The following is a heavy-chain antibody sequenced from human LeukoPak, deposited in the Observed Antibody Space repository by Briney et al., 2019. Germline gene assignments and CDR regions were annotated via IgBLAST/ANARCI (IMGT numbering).Heavy chain of an antibody. D-gene: IGHD1-14*01. Sequence: GGSLRLSCAASGFTFSSYAMSWVRQAPGKGLEWVSAISGSGGSTYYADSVKGRFTISRDNSKNTLYLQMNSLRAEDTAVYYCAKSAVTLRNTPLYYFDYWGQGTLVTVSS. CDR1: GFTFSSYA. CDR2: ISGSGGST. J-gene: IGHJ4*02. V-gene: IGHV3-23*01. CDR3: AKSAVTLRNTPLYYFDY.